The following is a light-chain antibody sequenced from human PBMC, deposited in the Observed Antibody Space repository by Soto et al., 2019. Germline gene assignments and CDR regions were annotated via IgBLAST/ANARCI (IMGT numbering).Light chain of an antibody. CDR3: HQYVSSWT. CDR1: QSVSSTY. Sequence: IVLTQSPGTLSLSPGERATLSCRASQSVSSTYVACYQQKSGQPPSLLIYGASSRATGTPDRFGGSGSGTEFPLTISRLEPEDFAVYYCHQYVSSWTFGQGTKVDIK. CDR2: GAS. J-gene: IGKJ1*01. V-gene: IGKV3-20*01.